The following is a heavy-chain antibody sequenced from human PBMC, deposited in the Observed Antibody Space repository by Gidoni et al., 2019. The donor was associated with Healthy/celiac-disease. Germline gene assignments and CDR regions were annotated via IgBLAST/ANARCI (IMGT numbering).Heavy chain of an antibody. V-gene: IGHV3-23*01. J-gene: IGHJ4*02. D-gene: IGHD2-2*01. CDR2: ISGSGGST. Sequence: EGQLLEYGGGLVQPGGSLRLSCAASGFTFSSYAMSWVRQAPGKGLEWVSAISGSGGSTYYADSVKGRCTISRDNSKNTLYLQMNSLRAEDTAVYYCAKSPGPVVPAAYFDYWGQGTLVTVSS. CDR3: AKSPGPVVPAAYFDY. CDR1: GFTFSSYA.